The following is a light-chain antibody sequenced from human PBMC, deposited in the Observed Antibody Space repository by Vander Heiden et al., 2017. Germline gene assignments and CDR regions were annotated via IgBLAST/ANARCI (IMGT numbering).Light chain of an antibody. CDR3: MQALQTPTYT. CDR2: LGS. Sequence: IVMTQSPLSLPGPPGEPASISCRSSQSLLHSNGYNYLDWYLQKPGQSPQLLIYLGSNRASGVPDRFSGSGSGTDFTLKISRVEAEDVGVYYCMQALQTPTYTFGQGTKLEIK. V-gene: IGKV2-28*01. CDR1: QSLLHSNGYNY. J-gene: IGKJ2*01.